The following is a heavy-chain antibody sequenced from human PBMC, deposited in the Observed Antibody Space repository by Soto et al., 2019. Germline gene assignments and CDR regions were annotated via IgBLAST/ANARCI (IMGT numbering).Heavy chain of an antibody. Sequence: GGSLRLSCAASGFTFSNAWMSWVRQAPGKGLEWVGRIKSKTDGGTTDYAAPVKGRFTISREDSKNTLYLLMNSLKTEDTAVYYCTAGGRYYLYSGMDVWSQGATVTVSS. J-gene: IGHJ6*01. CDR2: IKSKTDGGTT. CDR3: TAGGRYYLYSGMDV. V-gene: IGHV3-15*01. CDR1: GFTFSNAW.